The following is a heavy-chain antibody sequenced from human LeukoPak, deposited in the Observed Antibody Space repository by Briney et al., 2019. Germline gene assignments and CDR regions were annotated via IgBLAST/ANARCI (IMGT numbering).Heavy chain of an antibody. V-gene: IGHV3-23*01. Sequence: GGSLRLSCAAFGFIFDDYGMSWVRQAPGMGLEWVSSISSGGSTYYADSVKGRFTISRDNSKNTLYLQMNSLRAEDTAVYYCASRGRGFDPWGQGTLVTVSS. CDR2: ISSGGST. J-gene: IGHJ5*02. CDR1: GFIFDDYG. D-gene: IGHD5-24*01. CDR3: ASRGRGFDP.